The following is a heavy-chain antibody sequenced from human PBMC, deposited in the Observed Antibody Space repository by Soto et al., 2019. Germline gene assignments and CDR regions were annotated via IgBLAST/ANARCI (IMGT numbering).Heavy chain of an antibody. V-gene: IGHV4-31*03. J-gene: IGHJ3*02. CDR3: ERAKEYSSSRNAFDI. CDR1: GCSISSGGYY. D-gene: IGHD6-6*01. CDR2: IYYSGST. Sequence: QVQLQESGPGLVKPSQTLSLTCTVSGCSISSGGYYWSWIRQHPGKGLEWIGYIYYSGSTYYNPSLKSRVTISVDTSKNQFSLKLSSVTAADTAVYYCERAKEYSSSRNAFDIWGQGTMVTVSS.